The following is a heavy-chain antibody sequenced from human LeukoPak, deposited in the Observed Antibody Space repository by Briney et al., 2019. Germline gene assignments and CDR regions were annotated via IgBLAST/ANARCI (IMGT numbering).Heavy chain of an antibody. CDR3: ARTPKGGDY. D-gene: IGHD2-15*01. J-gene: IGHJ4*02. Sequence: PGGSLRLSCAASGFTFSSYWMSWVRRAPGKGLEWVGNIKQDGSEKYYADSVKGRFTISRDNAKNSLYLQMNSLRAEDTAVYYCARTPKGGDYWGQGALVTVSS. CDR2: IKQDGSEK. V-gene: IGHV3-7*01. CDR1: GFTFSSYW.